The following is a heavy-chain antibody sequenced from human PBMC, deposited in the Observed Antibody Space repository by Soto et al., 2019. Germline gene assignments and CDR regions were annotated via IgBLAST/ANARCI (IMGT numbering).Heavy chain of an antibody. Sequence: PGESLKISCKASGYSFTSYWIGWVRQMPWKGLEWMGIIYPGDSDTRYSPSFQGQVTISADKSISTAYLQWSSLKASDTAMYYCATLLRYFDWFAPDAFDIWGQGTMVTVSS. J-gene: IGHJ3*02. CDR1: GYSFTSYW. D-gene: IGHD3-9*01. CDR2: IYPGDSDT. CDR3: ATLLRYFDWFAPDAFDI. V-gene: IGHV5-51*01.